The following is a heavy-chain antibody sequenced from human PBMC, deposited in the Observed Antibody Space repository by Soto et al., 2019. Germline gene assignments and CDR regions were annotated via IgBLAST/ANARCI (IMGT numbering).Heavy chain of an antibody. D-gene: IGHD2-2*01. CDR3: ARGDIVVVPAAYYFDY. J-gene: IGHJ4*02. CDR1: GGSISSYY. V-gene: IGHV4-59*01. CDR2: IYYSGST. Sequence: SETLSLTCTVSGGSISSYYWSWIRQPPGKGLEWIGYIYYSGSTNYNPSLKSRVTISVDTSKNQFSLKLSSVTAADTAVYYCARGDIVVVPAAYYFDYWGQGTLVTVSS.